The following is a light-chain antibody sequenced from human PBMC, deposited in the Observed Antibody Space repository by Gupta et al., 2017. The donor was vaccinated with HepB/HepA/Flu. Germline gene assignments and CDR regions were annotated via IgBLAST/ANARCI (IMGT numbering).Light chain of an antibody. CDR2: GAS. CDR1: HDIKTF. V-gene: IGKV1-33*01. Sequence: EIQMTQSPSSLSSSVGDRVTITCQATHDIKTFLNWFQQKSGKAPRLLIYGASNLESGVPPRVSGSGSGTQFSLTITNLQPEDVASYVCQQYDHLPYTFGQGT. CDR3: QQYDHLPYT. J-gene: IGKJ2*01.